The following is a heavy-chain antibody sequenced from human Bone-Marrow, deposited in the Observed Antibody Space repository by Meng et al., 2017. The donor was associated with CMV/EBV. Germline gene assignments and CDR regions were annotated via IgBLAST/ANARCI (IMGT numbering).Heavy chain of an antibody. D-gene: IGHD6-13*01. CDR1: GDSISSASYY. CDR3: ARGGGPDSSSWYWGYYYGMDV. Sequence: SETLSLTCTVPGDSISSASYYWGWIRQPPGKGLEWIGSIYYSGSTYYNPSLKSRVTISVDTSKNQFSLKLSSVTAADTAVYYCARGGGPDSSSWYWGYYYGMDVWGQGTTVTVSS. J-gene: IGHJ6*02. CDR2: IYYSGST. V-gene: IGHV4-39*07.